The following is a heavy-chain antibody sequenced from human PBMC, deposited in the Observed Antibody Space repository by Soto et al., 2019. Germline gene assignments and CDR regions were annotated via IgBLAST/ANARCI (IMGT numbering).Heavy chain of an antibody. CDR3: AKDEETGTTVPHYYYYYGMDV. CDR2: ISYDGSNK. J-gene: IGHJ6*02. CDR1: GFSFNDHA. V-gene: IGHV3-30-3*01. D-gene: IGHD1-7*01. Sequence: GGSLRLSCAASGFSFNDHAIHWVRQAPGRGLEWVALISYDGSNKYFADSVKGRFTISRDNSKNTLSLHMNSLRSEDTAVYYCAKDEETGTTVPHYYYYYGMDVWGQGTTVTVSS.